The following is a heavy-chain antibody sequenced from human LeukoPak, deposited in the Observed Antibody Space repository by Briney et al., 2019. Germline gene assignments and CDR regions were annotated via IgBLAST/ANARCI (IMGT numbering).Heavy chain of an antibody. CDR2: IGTAGDT. V-gene: IGHV3-13*04. CDR1: GCTFSRYH. Sequence: GGSLRLSCAASGCTFSRYHIQWLRQATGKGLEWVSSIGTAGDTYYAGSVKGRFTLSRENAKKSSYLQMNNLGAGDTAIYYCAIGALGFDYWGQGALVTVSS. J-gene: IGHJ4*02. CDR3: AIGALGFDY.